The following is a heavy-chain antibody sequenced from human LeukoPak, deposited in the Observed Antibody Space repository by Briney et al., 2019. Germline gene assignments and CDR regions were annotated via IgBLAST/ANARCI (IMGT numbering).Heavy chain of an antibody. CDR1: GFTFSSYG. CDR3: ARMGGGYSGYDFDY. D-gene: IGHD5-12*01. J-gene: IGHJ4*02. CDR2: ISYDGSNK. V-gene: IGHV3-30*03. Sequence: GGSLRLSCAASGFTFSSYGMHWVRQAPGKGLEWVAVISYDGSNKYYADSVKGRFTISRDNSKNTLYLQMNSLRAEDTAVYYCARMGGGYSGYDFDYWGQGTLVTVSS.